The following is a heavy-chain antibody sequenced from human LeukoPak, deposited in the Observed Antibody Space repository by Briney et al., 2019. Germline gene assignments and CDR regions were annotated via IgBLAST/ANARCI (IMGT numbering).Heavy chain of an antibody. CDR1: GFTFSSYS. CDR2: ISSSSSYI. CDR3: ARVCSGGSCYYYYGMDV. Sequence: KPGGSLRLSCAASGFTFSSYSMNWVRQAPGKGLEWVSSISSSSSYIYYADSVKGRFTISRDNAKNSLYLQMNSLRAEDTAVYYCARVCSGGSCYYYYGMDVWGQGTTVTVSS. D-gene: IGHD2-15*01. V-gene: IGHV3-21*01. J-gene: IGHJ6*02.